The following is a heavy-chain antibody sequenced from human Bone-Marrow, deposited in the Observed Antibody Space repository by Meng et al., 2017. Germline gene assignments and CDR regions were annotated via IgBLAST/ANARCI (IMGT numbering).Heavy chain of an antibody. J-gene: IGHJ4*02. CDR1: SGSINSYF. D-gene: IGHD6-6*01. V-gene: IGHV4-59*01. CDR3: ARAIATRPDVFDY. CDR2: ISYSGST. Sequence: QVQLQESGQGLVKPSETLSLTCTVSSGSINSYFWSWIRQPPGKGPEWIGYISYSGSTNYNPSLKSRVTISVDTSKNQFSLKLSSVTAADTAVYYCARAIATRPDVFDYWGQGTLVTVSS.